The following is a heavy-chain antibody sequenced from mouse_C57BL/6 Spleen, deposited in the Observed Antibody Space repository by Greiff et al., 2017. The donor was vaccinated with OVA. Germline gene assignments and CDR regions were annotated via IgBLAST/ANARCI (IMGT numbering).Heavy chain of an antibody. Sequence: QVQLQQSGAELARPGASVKLSCKASGYTFTSYGINWVKQRTGQGLEWIGEIYPRSGNTYYNEKFKGKATLTADKSSSTAYMELSSLTSEDSAVYFCAREGCGSDLDYWGKGTTVTVSS. CDR3: AREGCGSDLDY. CDR1: GYTFTSYG. J-gene: IGHJ2*01. V-gene: IGHV1-81*01. CDR2: IYPRSGNT.